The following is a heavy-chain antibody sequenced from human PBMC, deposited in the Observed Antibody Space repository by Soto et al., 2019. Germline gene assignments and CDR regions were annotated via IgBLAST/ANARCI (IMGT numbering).Heavy chain of an antibody. CDR3: AHSPSANYYDSSGLYWYFDL. D-gene: IGHD3-22*01. V-gene: IGHV2-5*02. Sequence: QITLKESGPTLVKPTQTLTLTCTFSGFSLSTSGVGVGWIRQPPGKALEWLALIYWDDDKRYSPSLKSRLTITKDTSKNQVVRTMTNMDPVDTATYYCAHSPSANYYDSSGLYWYFDLWGRGTLVTVSS. CDR1: GFSLSTSGVG. CDR2: IYWDDDK. J-gene: IGHJ2*01.